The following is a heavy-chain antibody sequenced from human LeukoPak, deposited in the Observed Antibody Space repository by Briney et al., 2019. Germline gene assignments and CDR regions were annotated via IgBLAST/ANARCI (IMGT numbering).Heavy chain of an antibody. CDR2: ISGSGGGT. V-gene: IGHV3-23*01. Sequence: GGSLRLSCAASGFTFSSYAMSWVRQAPGKGLEWVSAISGSGGGTYYADSVKGRFITSRDNAKNTLYLQMNSLRAEDTAVYYCAKGGTTGTPGGYWGQGTLVTVSS. CDR1: GFTFSSYA. CDR3: AKGGTTGTPGGY. D-gene: IGHD1-1*01. J-gene: IGHJ4*02.